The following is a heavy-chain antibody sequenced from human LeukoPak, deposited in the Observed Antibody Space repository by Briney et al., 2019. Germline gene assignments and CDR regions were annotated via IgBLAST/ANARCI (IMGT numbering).Heavy chain of an antibody. CDR1: GSTVSSNY. CDR3: TRRFDGGNSEVDS. J-gene: IGHJ4*02. CDR2: IRSKANRYAT. V-gene: IGHV3-73*01. D-gene: IGHD4-23*01. Sequence: GGSLRLSCAASGSTVSSNYMSWVRQASGKGLEWVGRIRSKANRYATAYAASVKGRFTISRDDSKNTAYLQMNSLKTEDTAVYYCTRRFDGGNSEVDSWGQGTLVTVSS.